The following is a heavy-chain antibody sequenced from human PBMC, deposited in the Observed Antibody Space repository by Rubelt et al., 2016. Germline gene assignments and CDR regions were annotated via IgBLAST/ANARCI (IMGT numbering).Heavy chain of an antibody. V-gene: IGHV4-31*03. CDR1: GGSISSGGYY. CDR3: ARHASGANSYYDY. Sequence: QVQLQESGPGLVKPSQTLSLTCTVSGGSISSGGYYWSWIRQHPGKGLEWIGYISNSGSTSYNPSLTSRVTISLDTSKNQFSLKRISVTAADTAVYYCARHASGANSYYDYWGQGTLVTVSS. CDR2: ISNSGST. D-gene: IGHD4-11*01. J-gene: IGHJ4*02.